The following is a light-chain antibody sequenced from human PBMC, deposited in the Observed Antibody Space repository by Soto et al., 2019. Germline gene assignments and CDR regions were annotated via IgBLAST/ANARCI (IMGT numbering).Light chain of an antibody. Sequence: EIVMTHSPSILSVSPGKRATLSCGASQSVSSNLAWYQQKPGQAPRLLIYGASTRATGIPARFSGSGSGTEFTLTISSLQSEDFAVYYCQQYNNWPLLTFGGGTKV. CDR3: QQYNNWPLLT. J-gene: IGKJ4*01. CDR2: GAS. CDR1: QSVSSN. V-gene: IGKV3-15*01.